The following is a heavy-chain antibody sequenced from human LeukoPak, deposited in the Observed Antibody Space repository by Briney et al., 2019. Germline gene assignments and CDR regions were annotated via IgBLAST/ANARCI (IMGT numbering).Heavy chain of an antibody. D-gene: IGHD2-2*01. V-gene: IGHV3-21*01. CDR1: GFTFSSYS. CDR3: ARRPNMPAGGFDY. CDR2: ISSSSSYI. Sequence: GGSLRLSCAASGFTFSSYSMNWVRQAPGKGLEWVSSISSSSSYIYYADSVKGRFTISRDNAKNSLYLQVNSLRAEDTAVYYCARRPNMPAGGFDYWGQGTLVTVSS. J-gene: IGHJ4*02.